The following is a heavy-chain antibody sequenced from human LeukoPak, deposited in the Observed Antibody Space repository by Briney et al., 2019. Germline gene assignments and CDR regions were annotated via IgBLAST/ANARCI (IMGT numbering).Heavy chain of an antibody. CDR3: ARRNGYNTGALDFDY. CDR2: ISPGDSDT. V-gene: IGHV5-51*01. Sequence: GESLKISCKGSGYIFTSYWIGWVRQVPGKGLEWMGIISPGDSDTAYSPSFQGQVTISVDKSINTAYLQWSSLKASDTAMYYCARRNGYNTGALDFDYWGQGTLVTVSS. CDR1: GYIFTSYW. D-gene: IGHD5-24*01. J-gene: IGHJ4*02.